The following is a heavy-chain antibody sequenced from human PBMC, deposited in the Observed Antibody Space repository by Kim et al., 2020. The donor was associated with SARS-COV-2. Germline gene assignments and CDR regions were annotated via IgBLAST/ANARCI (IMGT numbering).Heavy chain of an antibody. CDR2: INHSGST. J-gene: IGHJ4*02. CDR3: ARGRRYSYGYQGSDY. V-gene: IGHV4-34*01. D-gene: IGHD5-18*01. CDR1: GGSFSGYY. Sequence: SETLSLTCAVYGGSFSGYYWSWIRQPPGKGLEWIGEINHSGSTNYNPSLKSRVTISVDTSKNQFSLKLSSVTAADTAVYYCARGRRYSYGYQGSDYWGQGTLVTVSS.